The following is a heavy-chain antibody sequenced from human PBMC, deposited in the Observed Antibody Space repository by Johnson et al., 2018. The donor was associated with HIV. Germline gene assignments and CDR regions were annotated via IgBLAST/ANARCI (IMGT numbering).Heavy chain of an antibody. D-gene: IGHD3-10*01. CDR3: ATLTGRSRAFDL. CDR2: ISGSGGST. Sequence: VQLVESGGGLVQPGGSLRLSCAASGFTFSSYAMSWVRQAPGKGLEWVSAISGSGGSTYYADSVKGRFTISRDNSKNTLYLQMNSLRAEDTALYYCATLTGRSRAFDLWGQGTMVTVSS. V-gene: IGHV3-23*04. CDR1: GFTFSSYA. J-gene: IGHJ3*01.